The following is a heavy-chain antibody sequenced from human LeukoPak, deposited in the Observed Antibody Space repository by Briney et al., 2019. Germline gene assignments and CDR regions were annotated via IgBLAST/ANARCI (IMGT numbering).Heavy chain of an antibody. CDR3: STGLYYYDSGSYSFP. D-gene: IGHD3-10*01. Sequence: GGSLRLSCAASGFTFSNAWMSWVRQAPGKGLEWVGRIKSKTDGGITDYAAPVKGRFTISRDDSKSTLYLQMNSLKTEDTAIYYCSTGLYYYDSGSYSFPWGQGTLVTVSS. V-gene: IGHV3-15*01. CDR1: GFTFSNAW. CDR2: IKSKTDGGIT. J-gene: IGHJ5*02.